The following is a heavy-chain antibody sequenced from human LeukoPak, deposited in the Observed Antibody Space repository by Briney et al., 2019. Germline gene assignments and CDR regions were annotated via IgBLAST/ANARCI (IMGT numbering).Heavy chain of an antibody. J-gene: IGHJ4*02. V-gene: IGHV3-48*04. D-gene: IGHD2-2*01. CDR3: ARDHCSGTSCYHFDS. CDR2: ISRRRSTI. CDR1: GFTSSNLA. Sequence: GGSLRLSCAASGFTSSNLAMSWVRQAPGEGLEWVSYISRRRSTIYYAESVKGRFTISRDNAKNSLYLQMNSLRAEDTAVYYCARDHCSGTSCYHFDSWGQGTLVTVSS.